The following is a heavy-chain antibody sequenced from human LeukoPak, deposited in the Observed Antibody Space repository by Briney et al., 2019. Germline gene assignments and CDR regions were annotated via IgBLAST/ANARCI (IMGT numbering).Heavy chain of an antibody. CDR2: IFHSGS. J-gene: IGHJ4*02. CDR3: ARDFYYFDY. Sequence: SETLSLTCTVSGASISSYYWSWIRQSPGKGLEWIGYIFHSGSDYNPSLKSRVTISIDTSKNQFSLKLSSVTAADTAVYYCARDFYYFDYWGQGTLVTVSS. CDR1: GASISSYY. V-gene: IGHV4-59*01. D-gene: IGHD3-3*01.